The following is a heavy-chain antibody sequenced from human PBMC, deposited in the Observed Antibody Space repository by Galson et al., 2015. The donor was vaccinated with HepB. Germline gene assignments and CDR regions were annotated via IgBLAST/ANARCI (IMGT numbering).Heavy chain of an antibody. CDR2: ISYAGSNQ. CDR1: GFRISNFA. Sequence: SLRTSCAASGFRISNFAMHCVRQAPGTGLDWVSMISYAGSNQFHLESVRGRFTTSRDVSKNTLYLQMNSVRADDTAVYYCAREGLVGAEGYYRGMDVWGQGTTVTVSS. CDR3: AREGLVGAEGYYRGMDV. D-gene: IGHD2-15*01. V-gene: IGHV3-30-3*01. J-gene: IGHJ6*02.